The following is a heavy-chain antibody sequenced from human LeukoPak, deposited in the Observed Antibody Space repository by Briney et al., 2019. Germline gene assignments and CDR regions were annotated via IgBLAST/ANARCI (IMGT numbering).Heavy chain of an antibody. Sequence: SETLSLTCTVSGGSISSYYWSWIRQPPGKGLEWIGYIYYSGSTNYNPSLKGRVTISVDTSKNQFSLKLSSVTAADTAVYYCARVLAAAGIGYYGMDVWGQGTTVTVSS. CDR3: ARVLAAAGIGYYGMDV. CDR2: IYYSGST. CDR1: GGSISSYY. J-gene: IGHJ6*02. V-gene: IGHV4-59*01. D-gene: IGHD6-13*01.